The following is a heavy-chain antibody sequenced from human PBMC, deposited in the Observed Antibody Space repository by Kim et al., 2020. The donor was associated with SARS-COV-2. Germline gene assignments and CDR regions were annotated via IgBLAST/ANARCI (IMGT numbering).Heavy chain of an antibody. V-gene: IGHV4-38-2*02. J-gene: IGHJ5*02. CDR2: IYYSGST. CDR3: AREGRYNWNDVDWFDP. CDR1: GYSISSDYY. D-gene: IGHD1-1*01. Sequence: SETLSLTCTVSGYSISSDYYWGWIRQPPGKGLEWIGSIYYSGSTSYNPSLKSRVTISVDTSKNQFSLNLNSVTAADTAVYYCAREGRYNWNDVDWFDPWGQGTLVTVSS.